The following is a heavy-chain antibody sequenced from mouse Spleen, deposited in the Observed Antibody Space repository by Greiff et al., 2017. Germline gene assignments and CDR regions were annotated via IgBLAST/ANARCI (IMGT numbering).Heavy chain of an antibody. CDR3: ARDAGGYLFAY. CDR1: GFTFSDFY. J-gene: IGHJ3*01. D-gene: IGHD2-2*01. V-gene: IGHV7-1*01. CDR2: SRNKANDYTT. Sequence: EVNLVESGGGLVQAGRSLRLSCATSGFTFSDFYMEWVRQAPGKGLEWIAASRNKANDYTTEYSASVKGRFIVSRDTSQSILYLQMNALRAEDTAIYYCARDAGGYLFAYWGQGTLVTVSA.